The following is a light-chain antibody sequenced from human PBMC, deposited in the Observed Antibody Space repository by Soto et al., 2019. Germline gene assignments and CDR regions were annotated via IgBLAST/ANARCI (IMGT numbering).Light chain of an antibody. Sequence: EIVLTQSPGTLSLSPAERATLSCRASLSLSSFLAWYQQRPGQAPRLLIYGVSSRATGIPDRLSGSGAGTDFSLTISRLEPEDFATYYCQQSFSTPTFGQGTRLEIK. CDR1: LSLSSF. CDR3: QQSFSTPT. V-gene: IGKV3-20*01. J-gene: IGKJ5*01. CDR2: GVS.